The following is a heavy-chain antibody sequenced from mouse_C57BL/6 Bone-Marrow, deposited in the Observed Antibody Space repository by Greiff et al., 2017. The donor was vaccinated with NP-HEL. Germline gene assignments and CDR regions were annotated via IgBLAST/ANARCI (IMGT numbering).Heavy chain of an antibody. CDR2: IRSKSNNYAT. CDR3: VGDYYGSSSWFAY. V-gene: IGHV10-1*01. CDR1: GFSFNTYA. J-gene: IGHJ3*01. D-gene: IGHD1-1*01. Sequence: EVQRVESGGGLVQPKGSLKLSCAASGFSFNTYAMNWVRQAPGKGLEWVARIRSKSNNYATYYADSVKDRFTISRDDSESMLYLQMNNLKTEDTAMYYCVGDYYGSSSWFAYWGQGTLVTVSA.